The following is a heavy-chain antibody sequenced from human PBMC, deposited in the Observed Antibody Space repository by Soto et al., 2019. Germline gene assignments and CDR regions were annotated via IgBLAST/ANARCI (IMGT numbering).Heavy chain of an antibody. D-gene: IGHD3-10*01. CDR1: GFTVSSNY. V-gene: IGHV3-66*01. Sequence: GGSLILSCAASGFTVSSNYMSWVRQAPGKGLEWVSVIYSGGSTYYADSVKGRFTISRDNSKNTLYLQMNSLRAEDTAVYYCARDYYYGSGSYPDYWGQGTLVTVSS. J-gene: IGHJ4*02. CDR2: IYSGGST. CDR3: ARDYYYGSGSYPDY.